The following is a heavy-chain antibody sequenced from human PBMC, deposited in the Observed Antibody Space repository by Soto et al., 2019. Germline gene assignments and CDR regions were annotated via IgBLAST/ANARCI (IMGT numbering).Heavy chain of an antibody. CDR1: GGSISSYY. Sequence: ETLSLTCTVSGGSISSYYWSWIRQPPGKGLEWIGYIYYSGSTNYNPSLKSRVTISVDTSKNQFSLKLSSVTAADTAVYYCARLCYGDYTWDYWGQGTLVTVSS. CDR2: IYYSGST. V-gene: IGHV4-59*01. CDR3: ARLCYGDYTWDY. D-gene: IGHD4-17*01. J-gene: IGHJ4*02.